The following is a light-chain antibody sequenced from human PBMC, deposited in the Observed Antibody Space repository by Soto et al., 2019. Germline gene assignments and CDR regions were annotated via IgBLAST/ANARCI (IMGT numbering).Light chain of an antibody. Sequence: QYVLTLPASVSGSPGQSITISCTGTSSDVGGYNYVSWYQQQSGKAPKLMIHEVSNRPSGVSNRFSGSKSGNTASLTISGLQAEDEVDYYCSSYTSSRAYVFGIGTKVTVL. CDR1: SSDVGGYNY. CDR2: EVS. V-gene: IGLV2-14*01. CDR3: SSYTSSRAYV. J-gene: IGLJ1*01.